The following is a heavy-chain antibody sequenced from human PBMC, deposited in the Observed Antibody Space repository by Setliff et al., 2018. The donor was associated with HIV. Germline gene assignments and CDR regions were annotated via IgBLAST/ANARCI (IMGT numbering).Heavy chain of an antibody. CDR2: IRSKSDGGTT. Sequence: WIRQPPGKGLEWVGFIRSKSDGGTTDYAAPVKGRFTISRDDSKNTVHLQMHSLKTEDTGVYYCTTGGYDGIIDSWGHGTLVTVS. J-gene: IGHJ5*01. CDR3: TTGGYDGIIDS. D-gene: IGHD5-12*01. V-gene: IGHV3-15*01.